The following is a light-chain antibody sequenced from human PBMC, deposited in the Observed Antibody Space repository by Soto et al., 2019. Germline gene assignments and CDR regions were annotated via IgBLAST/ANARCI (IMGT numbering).Light chain of an antibody. CDR2: EGS. J-gene: IGLJ2*01. V-gene: IGLV2-23*03. Sequence: QSVLTQPASVSGSPGQSIAISCTGTSSDVGNYNLVSWYQQHPGKAPKLVIYEGSKRPSGVSDRFSGSKSGNTASLTISGLQAEDEADYYCCSYAGSRTFVVFGGGTQLTVL. CDR3: CSYAGSRTFVV. CDR1: SSDVGNYNL.